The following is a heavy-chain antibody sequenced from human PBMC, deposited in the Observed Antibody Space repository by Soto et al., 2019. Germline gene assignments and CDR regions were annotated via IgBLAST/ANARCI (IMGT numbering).Heavy chain of an antibody. D-gene: IGHD5-12*01. CDR1: GFSLSTSGVG. J-gene: IGHJ6*02. V-gene: IGHV2-5*01. Sequence: QITLKESGPTLVKPTQTLTLTCTFSGFSLSTSGVGVGWIRQPPGKALEWLALIYWYDEKRYSPSLKSRLTRTKDTSKNQVVLTMNNMDPVDTATYYCARQWLRDYYSYYGMDVWCQGTTVTVSS. CDR3: ARQWLRDYYSYYGMDV. CDR2: IYWYDEK.